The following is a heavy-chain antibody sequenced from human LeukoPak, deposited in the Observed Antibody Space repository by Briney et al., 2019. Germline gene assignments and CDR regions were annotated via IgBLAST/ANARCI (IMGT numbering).Heavy chain of an antibody. D-gene: IGHD6-13*01. CDR3: ARGSHEYIAAAGEIFDY. CDR1: GGSFSGYY. V-gene: IGHV4-34*01. J-gene: IGHJ4*02. CDR2: INHSGST. Sequence: PSETLSLTCAVYGGSFSGYYWSWIRQPPGKGLEWIGEINHSGSTNYNPSLKSRVTISVDTSKNQFSLKLSSVTAADTAVYYCARGSHEYIAAAGEIFDYWGQGTLVTVSS.